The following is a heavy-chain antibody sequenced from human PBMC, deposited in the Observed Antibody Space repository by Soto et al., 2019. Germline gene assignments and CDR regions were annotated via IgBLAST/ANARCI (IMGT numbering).Heavy chain of an antibody. D-gene: IGHD3-3*01. Sequence: QITLNESGPTQVKPRQTLTLTCTFSGFSLTTSGVGVGWIRQSPGKAPEWLALIYLDADKRYSPTLKSRLTITKDTSKNQVVLTMADLDPADTATYYCAYRVLRTVFGLVTTTAVYFDFWGQGTLAAVSS. CDR2: IYLDADK. CDR1: GFSLTTSGVG. CDR3: AYRVLRTVFGLVTTTAVYFDF. J-gene: IGHJ4*02. V-gene: IGHV2-5*02.